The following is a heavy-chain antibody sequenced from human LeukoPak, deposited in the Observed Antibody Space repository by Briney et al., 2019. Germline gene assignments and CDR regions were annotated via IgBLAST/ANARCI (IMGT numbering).Heavy chain of an antibody. CDR3: ARESPVGMQLWYDY. CDR1: GYTFTGYY. CDR2: INPNSGGT. Sequence: ASVKVSCKASGYTFTGYYMHWVRQAPGQGLEWMGWINPNSGGTNYAQKFQGRVTMTRDTSISTAYMELSRLRSDDTAVYYCARESPVGMQLWYDYWGQGTLTIVSS. J-gene: IGHJ4*02. D-gene: IGHD5-18*01. V-gene: IGHV1-2*02.